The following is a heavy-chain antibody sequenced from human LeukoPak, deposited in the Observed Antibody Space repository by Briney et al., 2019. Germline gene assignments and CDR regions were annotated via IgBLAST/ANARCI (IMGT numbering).Heavy chain of an antibody. J-gene: IGHJ5*02. Sequence: SETLSLTCTVSDDSISTYYWSWIRQSPGKGLEWIGYIYSTGSADYNPSLKSRVTISVDTSNNQFSLKLSFVTAADTAVYYCARHKIAPTGWFDPWGQGTLVTVSS. D-gene: IGHD6-13*01. CDR1: DDSISTYY. CDR3: ARHKIAPTGWFDP. V-gene: IGHV4-59*08. CDR2: IYSTGSA.